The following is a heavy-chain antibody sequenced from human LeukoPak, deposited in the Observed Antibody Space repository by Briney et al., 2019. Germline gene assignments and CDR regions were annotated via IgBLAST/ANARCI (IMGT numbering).Heavy chain of an antibody. J-gene: IGHJ4*02. V-gene: IGHV3-13*01. CDR2: IGTAGDT. D-gene: IGHD2-15*01. CDR1: GFTFSSYD. CDR3: ARGGNRYCSGGSCYMFDY. Sequence: GGSLRLSCAASGFTFSSYDMHWVRQATGKGLEWVSAIGTAGDTYYPGSVKGRFTISIENAKNSLYLQMNSLRAGDTAVYYCARGGNRYCSGGSCYMFDYWGQGTLFTVSS.